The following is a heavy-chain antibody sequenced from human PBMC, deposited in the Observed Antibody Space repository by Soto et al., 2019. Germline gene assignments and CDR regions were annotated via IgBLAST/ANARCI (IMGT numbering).Heavy chain of an antibody. D-gene: IGHD6-19*01. CDR3: AKESGVLQWLVRGSFDY. CDR2: ITGGGGST. J-gene: IGHJ4*02. V-gene: IGHV3-23*01. Sequence: GGSLRLSCAASGFTFSSCAMSWVRQAPGRGLEWVSAITGGGGSTYYADSVKGRFTISRDNSKNTLYPQVNSLRGEDTAVYYCAKESGVLQWLVRGSFDYWGQGALVTVSS. CDR1: GFTFSSCA.